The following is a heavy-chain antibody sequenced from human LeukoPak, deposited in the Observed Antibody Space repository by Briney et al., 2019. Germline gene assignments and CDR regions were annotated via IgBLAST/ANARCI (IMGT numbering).Heavy chain of an antibody. Sequence: GGSLRLSCAASGFTFSDYYMSWIRQAPGKGLEWVSYISSSGSTIYYADSVKGRFTISRDNSKNTLYVQMNSLRAEDAAVYYCARGPPYVEKATITYYFYMDVWGKGTTVTVSS. J-gene: IGHJ6*03. CDR3: ARGPPYVEKATITYYFYMDV. CDR2: ISSSGSTI. CDR1: GFTFSDYY. D-gene: IGHD5-24*01. V-gene: IGHV3-11*04.